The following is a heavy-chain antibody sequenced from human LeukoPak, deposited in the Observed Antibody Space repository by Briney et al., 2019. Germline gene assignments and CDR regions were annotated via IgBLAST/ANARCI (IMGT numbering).Heavy chain of an antibody. Sequence: PGGSLRLSCAASGFAFSTYAMSWVRQAPGKGLEWVSAISGSGGSTYYADSVKGRFTISRDNSNNTLFLQMNSLRAEDTAIYYCAKSRLGIGYSSTWYPGDYWGQGILVTVSS. D-gene: IGHD6-13*01. J-gene: IGHJ4*02. CDR3: AKSRLGIGYSSTWYPGDY. CDR2: ISGSGGST. V-gene: IGHV3-23*01. CDR1: GFAFSTYA.